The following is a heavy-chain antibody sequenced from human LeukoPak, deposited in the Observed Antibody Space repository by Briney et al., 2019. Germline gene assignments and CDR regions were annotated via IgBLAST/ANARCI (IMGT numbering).Heavy chain of an antibody. CDR1: GGSISSGIYY. J-gene: IGHJ4*02. D-gene: IGHD3-10*01. CDR2: IYTSGST. V-gene: IGHV4-61*02. Sequence: SETLSLTCTVSGGSISSGIYYWSWIRQPAGKGLEWIGRIYTSGSTNYNPSLKSRVTISVDTSKNRFSLKLSSVTAADTAVYYCARVVRGRGARFDYWGQGTLVTVSS. CDR3: ARVVRGRGARFDY.